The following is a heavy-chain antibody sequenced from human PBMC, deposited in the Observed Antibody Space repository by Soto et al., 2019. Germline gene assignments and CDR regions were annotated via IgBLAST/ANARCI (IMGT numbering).Heavy chain of an antibody. CDR3: ARDYYDSSGYYSEIDY. V-gene: IGHV3-21*01. J-gene: IGHJ4*02. CDR2: ISSSSSYI. CDR1: GFTFSSYS. D-gene: IGHD3-22*01. Sequence: EVQLVESGGGLVKPGGSLRLSCAASGFTFSSYSMNWVRQAPGKGLEWVSSISSSSSYIYYADSVKGRSTISRDNAKNSLYLQMNSLRAEDTAVYYCARDYYDSSGYYSEIDYWGQGTLVTVSS.